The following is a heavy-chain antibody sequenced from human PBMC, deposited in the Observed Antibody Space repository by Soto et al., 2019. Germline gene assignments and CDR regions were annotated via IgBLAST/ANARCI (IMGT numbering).Heavy chain of an antibody. J-gene: IGHJ4*02. D-gene: IGHD3-3*01. V-gene: IGHV4-30-4*01. Sequence: QVQLQESGPGLVKPSEPLSLTCTVSGGPISNGDYYWSWIRQPPGKGLEWIGYIYYSGSTYYNPSLKSRVIISVDTSKSHFSLKLSSVTAADAAVYYCVGDFWGGPPRGYWGQGTLVTVSS. CDR1: GGPISNGDYY. CDR2: IYYSGST. CDR3: VGDFWGGPPRGY.